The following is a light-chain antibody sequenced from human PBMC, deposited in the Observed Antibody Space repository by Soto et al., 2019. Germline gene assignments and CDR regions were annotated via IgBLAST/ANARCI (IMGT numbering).Light chain of an antibody. V-gene: IGLV1-51*01. CDR1: SSNIGNDY. Sequence: QSVLTQPPSVSAAPGQKVTISCSGSSSNIGNDYVSWYQQLPGRVPKLLIYDNNKRPSGIPDRFSGSKSGTSATLGITGLQTGDEADYYCGTWDSSLSAGVVFGEGTKLTVL. J-gene: IGLJ2*01. CDR2: DNN. CDR3: GTWDSSLSAGVV.